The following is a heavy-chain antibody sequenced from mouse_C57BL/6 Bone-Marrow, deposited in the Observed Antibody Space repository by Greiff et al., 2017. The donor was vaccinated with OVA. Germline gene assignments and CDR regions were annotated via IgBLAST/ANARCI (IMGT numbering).Heavy chain of an antibody. V-gene: IGHV1-64*01. CDR1: GYTFTSYW. D-gene: IGHD2-5*01. Sequence: VQLQQPGAELVKPGASVKLSCKASGYTFTSYWMHWVKQRPGQGLEWIGMIHPNSGSTNYNEKFKSKATLTVDKSSSTAYLQLSSLTSEDSAVYYCASKPQPSNLHWYFDVWGTGTTVTVSS. CDR3: ASKPQPSNLHWYFDV. J-gene: IGHJ1*03. CDR2: IHPNSGST.